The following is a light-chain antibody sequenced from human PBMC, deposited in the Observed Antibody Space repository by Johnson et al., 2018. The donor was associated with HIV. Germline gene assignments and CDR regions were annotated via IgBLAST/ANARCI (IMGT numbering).Light chain of an antibody. CDR3: GTWDTSLSACGL. Sequence: QSVLTQPPSVSAAPGQKVTISCSGSSSNIGNNYVSWYQQLPGTAPKLLIYDNNKRPSGIPDRFSGSKSGPSATLGITGLQTGDEADYYCGTWDTSLSACGLFGTGTKVTVL. CDR1: SSNIGNNY. CDR2: DNN. J-gene: IGLJ1*01. V-gene: IGLV1-51*01.